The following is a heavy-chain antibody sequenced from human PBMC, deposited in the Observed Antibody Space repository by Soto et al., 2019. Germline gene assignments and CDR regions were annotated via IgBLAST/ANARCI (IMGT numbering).Heavy chain of an antibody. CDR2: SEGDGSDK. CDR3: AKTPGVITVITSFDH. J-gene: IGHJ4*02. Sequence: GGSLRLSCAASGFSFSKQWMSWVRQAPGKGLEWVAISEGDGSDKFYADSVKGRFTISRDNSNNTLYLQMNSLRAEDTAVYYCAKTPGVITVITSFDHWGQGTPVTVSS. V-gene: IGHV3-7*03. D-gene: IGHD3-16*01. CDR1: GFSFSKQW.